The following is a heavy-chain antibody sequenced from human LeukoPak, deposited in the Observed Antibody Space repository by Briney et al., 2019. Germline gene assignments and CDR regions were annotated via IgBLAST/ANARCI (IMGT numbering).Heavy chain of an antibody. Sequence: ASVRVSCKASGYTFSRYGINWVRQAPGQGLEWVAWISAYNGNTNYAHSVQGRLTMTTDISTSTAYMDLRSLRSDDTAVYYCARGGRWELPRPYAFDIWGQGTMVTVSS. CDR1: GYTFSRYG. CDR2: ISAYNGNT. CDR3: ARGGRWELPRPYAFDI. D-gene: IGHD1-26*01. J-gene: IGHJ3*02. V-gene: IGHV1-18*01.